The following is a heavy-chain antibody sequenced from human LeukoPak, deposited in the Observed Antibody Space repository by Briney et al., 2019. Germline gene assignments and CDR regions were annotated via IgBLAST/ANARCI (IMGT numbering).Heavy chain of an antibody. CDR3: ARLRTVVKSRAAAVAFDI. CDR2: IYYSGST. Sequence: SETLSLTCTVSGGSISNYYWSWIRQPPGKGLEWIGNIYYSGSTNYNPSLKSRVTISVDTSKNQFSLKLSSVTAADTAVYYCARLRTVVKSRAAAVAFDIWGQGTMVTVSS. CDR1: GGSISNYY. V-gene: IGHV4-59*08. D-gene: IGHD4-23*01. J-gene: IGHJ3*02.